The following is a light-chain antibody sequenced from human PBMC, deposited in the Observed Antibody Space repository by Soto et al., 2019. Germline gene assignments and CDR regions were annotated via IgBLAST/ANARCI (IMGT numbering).Light chain of an antibody. CDR2: DVS. J-gene: IGKJ5*01. V-gene: IGKV3-11*01. Sequence: EIVLTQSPATLSLSPGERATLSCRASQSVSSYLAWYQQKPGQAPRLLIYDVSNRATGIPDRFSGSASGTDFTLTISRLEPEDFAVYFCQQYSDLPMTFGQGTRLEIK. CDR1: QSVSSY. CDR3: QQYSDLPMT.